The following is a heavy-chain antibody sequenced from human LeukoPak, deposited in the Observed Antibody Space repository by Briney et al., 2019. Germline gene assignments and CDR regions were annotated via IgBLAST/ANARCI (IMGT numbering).Heavy chain of an antibody. J-gene: IGHJ6*02. V-gene: IGHV3-30*04. CDR2: ISYDGSNK. CDR3: ARWVTSCGMDV. CDR1: GFTFSSYA. D-gene: IGHD2-2*01. Sequence: PGGSLRLSCAASGFTFSSYAMHWVRQAPGKGLEWVAVISYDGSNKYYADSVKGRFTISRDNSKNTLYLQMNSLRAEDTAVYYCARWVTSCGMDVWGRGTTVTVSS.